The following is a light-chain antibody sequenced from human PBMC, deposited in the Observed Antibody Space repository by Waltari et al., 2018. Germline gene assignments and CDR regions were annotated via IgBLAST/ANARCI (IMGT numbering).Light chain of an antibody. CDR3: ATWGDSLV. V-gene: IGLV1-47*01. Sequence: QSVLAQPPSVTGSPGQRVTISCSGSSSDIGSHSVYWYQQVAGAAPRLLIYRNTQRPSGAPDRFSGSRSGTSASLDISGLRSEDEAVYYCATWGDSLVFGGGTKLTVL. J-gene: IGLJ2*01. CDR1: SSDIGSHS. CDR2: RNT.